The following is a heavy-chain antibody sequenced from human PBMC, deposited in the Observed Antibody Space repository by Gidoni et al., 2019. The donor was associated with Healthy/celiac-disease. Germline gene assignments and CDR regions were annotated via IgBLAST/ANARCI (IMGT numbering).Heavy chain of an antibody. Sequence: QVQLVQSGAEVKKTGSSVKGSCKASGGTFRSYAISWVRQAPGQGLEWMGGFIPIFGTANYAQKFQGRVTITADESTSTAYMELSSLRSEDTAVYYCARGEMATNGLDYWGQGTLVTVSS. CDR3: ARGEMATNGLDY. D-gene: IGHD5-12*01. CDR2: FIPIFGTA. CDR1: GGTFRSYA. V-gene: IGHV1-69*01. J-gene: IGHJ4*02.